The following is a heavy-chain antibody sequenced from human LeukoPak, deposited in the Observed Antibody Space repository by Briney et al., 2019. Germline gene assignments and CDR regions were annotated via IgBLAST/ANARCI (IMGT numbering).Heavy chain of an antibody. CDR2: ISGSGGST. D-gene: IGHD6-13*01. V-gene: IGHV3-23*01. Sequence: GGSLRLSCAASGFTFNKAWMSWVRQAPGKGLEWVSAISGSGGSTYYADSVKGRFTISRDNSKNTLYLQMNSLRAEDTAVYYCAKGQSSSWYTVDGADYWGQGTLVTVSS. CDR1: GFTFNKAW. CDR3: AKGQSSSWYTVDGADY. J-gene: IGHJ4*02.